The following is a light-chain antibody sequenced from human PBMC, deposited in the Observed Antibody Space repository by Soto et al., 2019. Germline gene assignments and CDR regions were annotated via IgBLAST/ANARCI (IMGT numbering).Light chain of an antibody. CDR1: QSVSSSY. CDR2: GAS. CDR3: QQYGSSPYT. V-gene: IGKV3-20*01. J-gene: IGKJ2*01. Sequence: EIVLTQSPGTLSLSPGERATLSCRASQSVSSSYLAWYQQKPGQAPKLLIYGASSRATGIPHSFSGSGSGTDFTLTISRLEPEEFAVYYCQQYGSSPYTFGQGTKLEIK.